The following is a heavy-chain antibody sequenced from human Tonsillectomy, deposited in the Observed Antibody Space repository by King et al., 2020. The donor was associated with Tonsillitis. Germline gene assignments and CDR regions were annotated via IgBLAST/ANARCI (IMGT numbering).Heavy chain of an antibody. CDR1: GGSVSGYY. CDR3: ARVGGPYSTISPYFDF. J-gene: IGHJ4*02. V-gene: IGHV4-59*02. Sequence: VQLQESGPGLVKPSETLSLTCTVSGGSVSGYYWSWIRQPPGKGLEWIGYIYYRGSTNYNPSLKNRVTISVDTSKNQFSLKLSSVTAADTAVYFCARVGGPYSTISPYFDFWGQGTLVTVSS. CDR2: IYYRGST. D-gene: IGHD1-26*01.